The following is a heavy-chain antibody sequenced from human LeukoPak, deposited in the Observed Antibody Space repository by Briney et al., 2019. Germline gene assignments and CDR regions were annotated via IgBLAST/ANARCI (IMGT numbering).Heavy chain of an antibody. V-gene: IGHV3-23*01. J-gene: IGHJ4*02. Sequence: PGGSLTLSCAASGFTFSSYAMSWVRQAPGKGLEWVSAISDSGGSTYYADSEKRRFNISRDNSKNTLYLQMNSLRAEDTAVYYCASHLITMVRGVITLYYFDYWGQGTLVTVSS. CDR2: ISDSGGST. CDR3: ASHLITMVRGVITLYYFDY. CDR1: GFTFSSYA. D-gene: IGHD3-10*01.